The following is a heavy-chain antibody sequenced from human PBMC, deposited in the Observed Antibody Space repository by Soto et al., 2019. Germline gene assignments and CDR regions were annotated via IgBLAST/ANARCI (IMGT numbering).Heavy chain of an antibody. J-gene: IGHJ5*02. CDR2: ISAYNGNT. CDR3: ARDRGYSGYDSDTPHT. V-gene: IGHV1-18*01. D-gene: IGHD5-12*01. Sequence: QVQLVQSGAEVKKPGASVKVSCKASGYTFTSYGISWVRQAPGQGLEWMGWISAYNGNTNYAQKLQGRVTITTDTSTSTADMELRSLRSDDTAVYYCARDRGYSGYDSDTPHTWGQETLVTVSS. CDR1: GYTFTSYG.